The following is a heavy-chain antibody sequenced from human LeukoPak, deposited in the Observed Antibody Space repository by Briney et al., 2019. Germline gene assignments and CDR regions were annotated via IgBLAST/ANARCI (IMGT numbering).Heavy chain of an antibody. CDR3: AKRRDESHGAFDN. CDR1: GFTFSNYA. J-gene: IGHJ4*02. V-gene: IGHV3-23*01. D-gene: IGHD4-17*01. CDR2: ITGSGGST. Sequence: GGSLRLSCAASGFTFSNYAMSWVRQAPGKARELGSAITGSGGSTFFPDSVRGRFSISRDNSKNTLYLQMNSLRVEDPAVYYCAKRRDESHGAFDNWGQRTLVTVSS.